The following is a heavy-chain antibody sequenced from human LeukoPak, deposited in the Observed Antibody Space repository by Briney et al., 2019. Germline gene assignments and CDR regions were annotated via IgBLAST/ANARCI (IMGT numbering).Heavy chain of an antibody. D-gene: IGHD3-3*01. CDR1: GGTFSSYA. CDR2: IIPIFGTA. J-gene: IGHJ6*03. V-gene: IGHV1-69*05. Sequence: GASVKVSCKASGGTFSSYAISWVRQAPGQGLEWMGGIIPIFGTANYAQKFQGRVTITTDESTSTAYMELSSLRSEDTAVYYCAREGIDYDFWSGYYYYYYMDVWGKGTTVTVSS. CDR3: AREGIDYDFWSGYYYYYYMDV.